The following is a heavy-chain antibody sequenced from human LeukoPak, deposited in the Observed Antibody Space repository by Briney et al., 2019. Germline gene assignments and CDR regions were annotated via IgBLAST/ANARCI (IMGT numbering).Heavy chain of an antibody. CDR2: ISSSGSTI. J-gene: IGHJ5*02. CDR1: GFTFSSYE. CDR3: ARGPQTGFDP. V-gene: IGHV3-48*03. Sequence: GGSLRLSCAASGFTFSSYEMNWVRQAPGKGLEWVSYISSSGSTIYYADSVKGRLTISRDNAKNSLYLQMNSLRAEDTAVYYCARGPQTGFDPWGQGTLVTVSS.